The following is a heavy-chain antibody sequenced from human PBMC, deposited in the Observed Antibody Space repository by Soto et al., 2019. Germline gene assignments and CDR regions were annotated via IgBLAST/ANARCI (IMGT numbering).Heavy chain of an antibody. J-gene: IGHJ5*02. CDR1: GASISSGDNS. CDR3: ARAVLIMPGAPMSWLDP. D-gene: IGHD2-2*01. V-gene: IGHV4-30-2*06. Sequence: LSLTCSVSGASISSGDNSWNWIRQSPGKGLEWIGYIYHSGRTTYNPSLESRVTISVDRSKNQFSLRLTSVTAADSAVYLCARAVLIMPGAPMSWLDPWGQGTLVTVSS. CDR2: IYHSGRT.